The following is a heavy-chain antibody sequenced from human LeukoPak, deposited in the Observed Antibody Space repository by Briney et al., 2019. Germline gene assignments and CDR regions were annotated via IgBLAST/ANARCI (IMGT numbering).Heavy chain of an antibody. D-gene: IGHD6-6*01. CDR1: GYTFTGHY. J-gene: IGHJ4*02. CDR2: INPNSGGT. CDR3: ARSRQSGQLVSRFDY. Sequence: ASVKVSCKASGYTFTGHYMHWVRQAPGQGLEWMGRINPNSGGTNYAQKFQGRVTMTRDTSISTAYMELSRLRSDDTAVYYCARSRQSGQLVSRFDYWGQGTLVTVSS. V-gene: IGHV1-2*06.